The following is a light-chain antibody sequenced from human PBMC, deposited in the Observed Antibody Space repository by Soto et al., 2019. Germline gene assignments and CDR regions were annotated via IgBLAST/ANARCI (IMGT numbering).Light chain of an antibody. V-gene: IGKV3-15*01. CDR1: QSVSSN. CDR2: GAS. Sequence: EILMAQSPATLYVSTGERATLSCRASQSVSSNLAWYQQKPGKAPRLLIYGASTRATGIPARLSGSGSGTEFTLAIRSLEPEDFAVYVCQQYGGSGTFGQGTKVDI. J-gene: IGKJ1*01. CDR3: QQYGGSGT.